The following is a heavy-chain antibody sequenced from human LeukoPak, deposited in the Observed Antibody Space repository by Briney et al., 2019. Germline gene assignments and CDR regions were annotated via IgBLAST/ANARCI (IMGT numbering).Heavy chain of an antibody. CDR3: VIAYSSSENWRFDY. Sequence: GGSLRLSCAASGFTFRNYWMSWVRQAPGKGLHWVANIKQDGSEKYYVDSVKGRFTISRDNAKNSLYLQMNSLRAEDTAVYYCVIAYSSSENWRFDYWGQGTLVTVSS. CDR2: IKQDGSEK. CDR1: GFTFRNYW. J-gene: IGHJ4*02. V-gene: IGHV3-7*01. D-gene: IGHD1-1*01.